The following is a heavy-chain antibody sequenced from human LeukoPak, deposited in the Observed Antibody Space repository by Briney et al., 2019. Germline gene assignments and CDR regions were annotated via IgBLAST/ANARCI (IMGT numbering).Heavy chain of an antibody. D-gene: IGHD2-21*02. CDR3: ARRGDRALDY. CDR2: IYYSGST. CDR1: GGSISSGGYY. V-gene: IGHV4-31*03. J-gene: IGHJ4*02. Sequence: SSQTLSLTCTVSGGSISSGGYYWSWIRQHPGKGLEWIGYIYYSGSTYYNPSLKSRVTISVDTSKNQFSLKLSSVTAADTAVYYCARRGDRALDYWGQGTLVTVSS.